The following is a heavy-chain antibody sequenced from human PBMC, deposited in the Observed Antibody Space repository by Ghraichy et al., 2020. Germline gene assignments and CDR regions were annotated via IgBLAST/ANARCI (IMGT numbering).Heavy chain of an antibody. V-gene: IGHV3-74*01. D-gene: IGHD3-22*01. CDR2: INSDASST. CDR1: GFTFSRYW. CDR3: ARAAYDSSVYYPPYFDS. J-gene: IGHJ4*02. Sequence: GGSLRLSCAASGFTFSRYWMHWVRQAPGKGLVWVSRINSDASSTSYADSVKGRFTITRDNAKSTLYLQMNSLRAEDTAVYYCARAAYDSSVYYPPYFDSWGQGTLVTVSS.